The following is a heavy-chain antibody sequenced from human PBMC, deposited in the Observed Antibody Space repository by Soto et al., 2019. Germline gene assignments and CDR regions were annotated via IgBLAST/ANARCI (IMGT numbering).Heavy chain of an antibody. D-gene: IGHD2-2*01. CDR1: GGTFSSYA. CDR2: IIPIFGTA. V-gene: IGHV1-69*12. J-gene: IGHJ6*04. Sequence: QVQLVQSGAEVKKPGSSVKVSCKASGGTFSSYAISWVRQAPGQGLEWMGGIIPIFGTANHAQKFQGRVTITADESRSTGDMELSRLRSEDTAVYYCASRNQLLTSYGMDVWGKVTTVTVSS. CDR3: ASRNQLLTSYGMDV.